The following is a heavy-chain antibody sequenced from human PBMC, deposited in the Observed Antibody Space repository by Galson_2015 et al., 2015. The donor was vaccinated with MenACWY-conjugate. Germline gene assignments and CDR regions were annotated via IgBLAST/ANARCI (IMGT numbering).Heavy chain of an antibody. V-gene: IGHV3-15*07. J-gene: IGHJ6*03. Sequence: SLRLSCAASGFTFSNAWMNWVRQAPGKGLEWVGRIKSKTDGGTTDYAAPVKGRFTISRDDSKNTLYLQMNSLKTEDTAVYYCTRHSQRDDPYYYYYYMDVWGKGTTVTVSS. CDR1: GFTFSNAW. D-gene: IGHD5-24*01. CDR3: TRHSQRDDPYYYYYYMDV. CDR2: IKSKTDGGTT.